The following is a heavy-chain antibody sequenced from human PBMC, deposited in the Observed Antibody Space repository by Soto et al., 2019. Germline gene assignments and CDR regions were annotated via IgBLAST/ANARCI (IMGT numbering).Heavy chain of an antibody. J-gene: IGHJ6*02. CDR3: AKEDSSSWHYYYGMDV. CDR1: GFTFSSYA. CDR2: ISGSGSST. V-gene: IGHV3-23*01. D-gene: IGHD6-13*01. Sequence: GGSLRLSCAASGFTFSSYAMSWVRQAPGKGLEWVSVISGSGSSTYYADSVKGRFTISRDNSKNTLYLHMNSLRAEDTAVYYCAKEDSSSWHYYYGMDVWGQGTTVTVSS.